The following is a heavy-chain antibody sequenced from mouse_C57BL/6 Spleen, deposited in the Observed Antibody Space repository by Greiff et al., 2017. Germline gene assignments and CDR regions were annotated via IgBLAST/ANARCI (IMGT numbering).Heavy chain of an antibody. D-gene: IGHD4-1*01. V-gene: IGHV14-4*01. CDR3: TTSGTTWYFDV. Sequence: EVQLQQSGAELVRPGASVKLSCTASGFNIKDDYMHWVKQRPEQGLEWIGWIDPENGDTEYASKFQGKATITADTSSNTAYLQLSSLTSEDTAVYYCTTSGTTWYFDVWGTGTTVTGSS. CDR2: IDPENGDT. CDR1: GFNIKDDY. J-gene: IGHJ1*03.